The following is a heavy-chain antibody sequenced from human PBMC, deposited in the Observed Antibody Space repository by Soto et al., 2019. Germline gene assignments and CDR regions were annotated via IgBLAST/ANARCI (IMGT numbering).Heavy chain of an antibody. Sequence: EVQLVESGGGLVQPGGSQRLSCAASGFTFSDHYMDWVRQAPGKGLEWVGRIRNKANSCTTDYAASVKGRFTISRDDSKDSLYLQMNSLKTEDTAIYYCARDSGKGAYFDYWGHGTLATVSS. V-gene: IGHV3-72*01. CDR1: GFTFSDHY. D-gene: IGHD1-26*01. CDR3: ARDSGKGAYFDY. CDR2: IRNKANSCTT. J-gene: IGHJ4*01.